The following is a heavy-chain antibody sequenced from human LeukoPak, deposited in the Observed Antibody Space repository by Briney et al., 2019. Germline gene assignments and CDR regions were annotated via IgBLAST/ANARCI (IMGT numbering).Heavy chain of an antibody. V-gene: IGHV3-7*01. Sequence: GGSLRLSCAASGFTFSAYWMNWVRQAPGKGLEWVANVNQDGSEKYYVDSVKGRFTISRDNAKNSLYLQMNSLRAEDTAVYYCARVGTGSWYFDLWGRGTLVTFSS. CDR2: VNQDGSEK. D-gene: IGHD3-10*01. CDR1: GFTFSAYW. J-gene: IGHJ2*01. CDR3: ARVGTGSWYFDL.